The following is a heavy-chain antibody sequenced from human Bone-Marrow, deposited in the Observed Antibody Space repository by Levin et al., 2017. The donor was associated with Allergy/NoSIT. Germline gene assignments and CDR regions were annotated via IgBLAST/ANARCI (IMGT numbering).Heavy chain of an antibody. CDR3: ARGGGRRGVAVHM. CDR2: VFYTGSA. D-gene: IGHD2-15*01. Sequence: SETLSLTCTVSGGAISNYYCSWIRQSPGTGLQWIGYVFYTGSANYNPSLKSRVTIPVDSSKDQFSLKLRPLTAADTAVYYCARGGGRRGVAVHMWAQATIVTVSS. J-gene: IGHJ3*02. CDR1: GGAISNYY. V-gene: IGHV4-59*01.